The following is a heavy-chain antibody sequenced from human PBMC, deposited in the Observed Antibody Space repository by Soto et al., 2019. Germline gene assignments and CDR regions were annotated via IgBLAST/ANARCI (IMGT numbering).Heavy chain of an antibody. CDR2: FIAMLGTP. CDR3: ARGAMANFDY. J-gene: IGHJ4*02. Sequence: VASVKVSCKASGGTFGSQGIAWARQAPGQGLEWMGGFIAMLGTPTYAKKVQGRATISADESLTSSYLELRSLRSEDTGVYFCARGAMANFDYWGQGTVVTV. V-gene: IGHV1-69*13. D-gene: IGHD5-18*01. CDR1: GGTFGSQG.